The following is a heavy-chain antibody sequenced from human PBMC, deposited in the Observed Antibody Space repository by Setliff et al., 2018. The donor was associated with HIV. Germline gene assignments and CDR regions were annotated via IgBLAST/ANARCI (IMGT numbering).Heavy chain of an antibody. CDR1: GYTFTSYG. CDR2: ISAYNDKT. J-gene: IGHJ5*02. CDR3: ARDRYCSSTSCYDNWFDP. D-gene: IGHD2-2*01. Sequence: ASVKVSCKASGYTFTSYGISWVRQAPGQGLEWMGWISAYNDKTNYVQKFQGRVTITRDTSASTAYMELSSLRSEDTAVYYCARDRYCSSTSCYDNWFDPWGQGTLVTVSS. V-gene: IGHV1-18*01.